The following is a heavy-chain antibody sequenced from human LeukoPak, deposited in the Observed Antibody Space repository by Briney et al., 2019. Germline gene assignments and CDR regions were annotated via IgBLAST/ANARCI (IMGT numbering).Heavy chain of an antibody. D-gene: IGHD3-16*02. CDR3: ARVPDIMISFGGGISYFDY. CDR1: GGSFSDYH. Sequence: SETLSLTCALYGGSFSDYHWTWIRRPPGKGLEWIGEINHSGGTDYNPSLRSRLTISVDTSKKQFSLQLSSVTAADTGVYYCARVPDIMISFGGGISYFDYWGQGSLVTVSS. J-gene: IGHJ4*02. CDR2: INHSGGT. V-gene: IGHV4-34*01.